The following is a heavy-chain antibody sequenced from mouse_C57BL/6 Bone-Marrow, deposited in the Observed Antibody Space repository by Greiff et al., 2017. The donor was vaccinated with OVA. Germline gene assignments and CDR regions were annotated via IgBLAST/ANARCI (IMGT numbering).Heavy chain of an antibody. D-gene: IGHD1-1*02. CDR1: GFTFSSYG. Sequence: EVKLMESGGDLVKPGGSLKLSCAASGFTFSSYGMSWVRQTPDKRLEWVATISSGGSYTYYPDSVKGRFTISRDNAKNTLYLQMSSLKSEDTAMYDCARLGVVYFDVWGQGTTLTVSS. CDR3: ARLGVVYFDV. J-gene: IGHJ2*01. V-gene: IGHV5-6*01. CDR2: ISSGGSYT.